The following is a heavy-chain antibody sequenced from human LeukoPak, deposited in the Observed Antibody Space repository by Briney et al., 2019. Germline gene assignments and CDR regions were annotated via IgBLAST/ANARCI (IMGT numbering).Heavy chain of an antibody. Sequence: QTGGSLRLSCAASGFTFSSYAMSWVRQAPGKGLEWVSAISGSGGSTYYADSVKGRFTISRDNSKNTMYLQMNSLRAEDTAVYYGAYSSSWYSDYWGQGTLVTVSS. J-gene: IGHJ4*02. D-gene: IGHD6-13*01. V-gene: IGHV3-23*01. CDR1: GFTFSSYA. CDR3: AYSSSWYSDY. CDR2: ISGSGGST.